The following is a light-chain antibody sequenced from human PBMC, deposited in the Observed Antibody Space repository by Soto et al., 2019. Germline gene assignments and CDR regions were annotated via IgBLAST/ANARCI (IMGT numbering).Light chain of an antibody. V-gene: IGKV3-20*01. Sequence: EIVLTQSPGTLSLSPGERATLSCRASQSGSSSYLAWYQQKPGQAPRLLIYGASSRATGIPDRFSGSGSGTDFTLTISRLEPEDFAVYYCQQYGSSHMYTFGQGTKLEIK. CDR3: QQYGSSHMYT. CDR2: GAS. CDR1: QSGSSSY. J-gene: IGKJ2*01.